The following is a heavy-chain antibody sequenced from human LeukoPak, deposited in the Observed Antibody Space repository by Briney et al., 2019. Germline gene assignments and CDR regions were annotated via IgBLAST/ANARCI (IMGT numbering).Heavy chain of an antibody. D-gene: IGHD5-12*01. Sequence: SETLSLTCTVSGGSISSYYWSWIRHPPGKGLEWIGCIYDSGSTNYNPSLKSRVTISVDTSKNQFSLKLSSVTAADTAVYYCARGGSGYDSFYYYGMDVWGQGTTVTVSS. J-gene: IGHJ6*02. CDR2: IYDSGST. V-gene: IGHV4-59*01. CDR1: GGSISSYY. CDR3: ARGGSGYDSFYYYGMDV.